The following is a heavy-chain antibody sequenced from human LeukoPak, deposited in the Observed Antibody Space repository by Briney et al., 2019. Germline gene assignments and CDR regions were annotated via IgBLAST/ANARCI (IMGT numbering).Heavy chain of an antibody. CDR2: IYHSEST. CDR3: ARDAKLWFGELSRAFDI. J-gene: IGHJ3*02. Sequence: SEPLSLTCAVSGRPKSSSNWWSWVRPTPGTGLDWIWEIYHSESTNSNPSHKSRVTIPVDKSKNQFSLKLSSVSAADTAVYYCARDAKLWFGELSRAFDIWGQGTMVTVSS. V-gene: IGHV4-4*02. CDR1: GRPKSSSNW. D-gene: IGHD3-10*01.